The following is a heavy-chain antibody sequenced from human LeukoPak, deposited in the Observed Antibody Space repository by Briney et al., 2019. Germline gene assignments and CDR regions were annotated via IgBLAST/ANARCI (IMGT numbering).Heavy chain of an antibody. J-gene: IGHJ4*02. CDR2: ISGGGGNM. V-gene: IGHV3-23*01. Sequence: GGSLRLSCAASGFTFSSYAMSWVRQAPGRGPEWVSTISGGGGNMYYVDSVKGRFTISRDNSKNTLYLQMNSLRAEDTAIYYCASMVRGVYLDYSGQGTLVTASS. CDR1: GFTFSSYA. CDR3: ASMVRGVYLDY. D-gene: IGHD3-10*01.